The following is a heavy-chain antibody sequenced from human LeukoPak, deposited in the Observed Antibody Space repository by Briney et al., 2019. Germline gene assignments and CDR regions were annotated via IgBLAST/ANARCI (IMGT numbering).Heavy chain of an antibody. Sequence: PGGSLRLSCAASGFTFSSYAMNWVRQAPGPGLEWVSGIGYTGDSTFYADSVKGRFTVSRDSSKNTLFLHMNSLRAEDTALYYCAKSPTVDAAFDIWGQGTMVTVSS. CDR3: AKSPTVDAAFDI. CDR1: GFTFSSYA. J-gene: IGHJ3*02. CDR2: IGYTGDST. V-gene: IGHV3-23*01. D-gene: IGHD4-23*01.